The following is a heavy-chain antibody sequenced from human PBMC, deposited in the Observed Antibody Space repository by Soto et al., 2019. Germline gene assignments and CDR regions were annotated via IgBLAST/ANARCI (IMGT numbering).Heavy chain of an antibody. CDR3: AKLASGHYCTNGVCILYYCDY. V-gene: IGHV3-23*01. Sequence: EVQLLESGGGLVQPGGSLRLSCAASGFTFNNYAMSWVRQAPGKGLEWVSAISGSGGSTHYADSVKGRFTSSSDNCKNTLCLQMNSLRAEATAVNYCAKLASGHYCTNGVCILYYCDYWGQGAQVTVSS. D-gene: IGHD2-8*01. J-gene: IGHJ4*02. CDR2: ISGSGGST. CDR1: GFTFNNYA.